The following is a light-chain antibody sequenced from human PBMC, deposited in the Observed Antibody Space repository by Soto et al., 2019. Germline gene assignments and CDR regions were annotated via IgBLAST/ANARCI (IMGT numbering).Light chain of an antibody. CDR1: QSITTSF. V-gene: IGKV3-20*01. Sequence: EIVLTQSPGTLSLSPGERATLSCRASQSITTSFLAWYQQKPGQAPRLLIYRASTMVTGIPDRFSGSGSGTDFTLTISRLEPEDFAVYYCQQYGGSSPSYTFGQGTNVEIK. CDR3: QQYGGSSPSYT. CDR2: RAS. J-gene: IGKJ2*01.